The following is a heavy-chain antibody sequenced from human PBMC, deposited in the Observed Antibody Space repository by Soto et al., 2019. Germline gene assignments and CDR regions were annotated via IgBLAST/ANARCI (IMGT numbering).Heavy chain of an antibody. CDR2: IYHNGST. CDR3: ARRVNSVVDP. J-gene: IGHJ5*02. V-gene: IGHV4-30-2*01. D-gene: IGHD1-1*01. Sequence: QLQLQQSGSGLVKPSQTLALTCAVSGGSISSGPYSWSWIRQPPGKVLEWIGYIYHNGSTYYNPSLKGRVTLSVDKSKKQFSLKLSSVTAADTAVYYCARRVNSVVDPWGQGTLVTVSS. CDR1: GGSISSGPYS.